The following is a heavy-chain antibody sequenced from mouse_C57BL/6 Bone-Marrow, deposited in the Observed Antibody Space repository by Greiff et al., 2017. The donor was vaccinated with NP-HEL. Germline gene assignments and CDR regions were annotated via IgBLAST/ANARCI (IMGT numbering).Heavy chain of an antibody. CDR3: ARQGFYYYGSSYWYFDV. V-gene: IGHV5-12*01. J-gene: IGHJ1*03. CDR2: ISNGGGST. CDR1: GFTFSDYY. Sequence: VQLKESGGGLVQPGGSLKLSCAASGFTFSDYYMYWVRQTPEKRLEWVAYISNGGGSTYYPDTVKGRFTISRDNAKNTLYLQMSRLKSEDTAMYYCARQGFYYYGSSYWYFDVWGTGTTVTVSS. D-gene: IGHD1-1*01.